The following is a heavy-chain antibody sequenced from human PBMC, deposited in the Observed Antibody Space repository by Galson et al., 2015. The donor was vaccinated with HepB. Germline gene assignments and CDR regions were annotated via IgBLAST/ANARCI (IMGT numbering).Heavy chain of an antibody. CDR2: INHVGTT. J-gene: IGHJ6*02. D-gene: IGHD2/OR15-2a*01. Sequence: SETLSLTCAVSGASFSNIYCARIRQSPGKGLEWIGEINHVGTTDSNPSLKSRVPISLDTSKTQFSLKLTSVTAADTAVYYCALSTRVHFFYALDVWGQGTTVTVSS. V-gene: IGHV4-34*01. CDR1: GASFSNIY. CDR3: ALSTRVHFFYALDV.